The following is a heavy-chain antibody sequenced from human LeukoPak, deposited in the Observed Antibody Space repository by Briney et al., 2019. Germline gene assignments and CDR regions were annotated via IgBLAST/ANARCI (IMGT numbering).Heavy chain of an antibody. Sequence: GGSLRLSCAASGFTFSSYWMSWVRQAPGKGLEWVANIKQDGREKYYVDSVKGRFTISRDNAKNSPYLQMNSLRAEDTAVYYCARDGVVTATLYYYYGMDVWGQGTTVTVSS. D-gene: IGHD2-21*02. CDR3: ARDGVVTATLYYYYGMDV. CDR2: IKQDGREK. J-gene: IGHJ6*02. CDR1: GFTFSSYW. V-gene: IGHV3-7*01.